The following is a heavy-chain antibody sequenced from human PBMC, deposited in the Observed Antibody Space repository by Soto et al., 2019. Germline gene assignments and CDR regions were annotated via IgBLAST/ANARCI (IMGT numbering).Heavy chain of an antibody. D-gene: IGHD1-1*01. V-gene: IGHV4-31*03. Sequence: PSVTRSLACTVGGVCISRRSHNRSWISQYPGKGLEWIGFIHYSGTTYYNPSLKSRVAISVDTSRNDFSLRLSSVTAADSAVYYCTTGGDASKPGYWGQGTLVTVSS. CDR3: TTGGDASKPGY. CDR2: IHYSGTT. CDR1: GVCISRRSHN. J-gene: IGHJ4*02.